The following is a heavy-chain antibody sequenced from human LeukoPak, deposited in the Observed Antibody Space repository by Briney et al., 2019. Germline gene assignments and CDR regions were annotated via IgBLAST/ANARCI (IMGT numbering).Heavy chain of an antibody. V-gene: IGHV4-59*08. CDR3: ATGSKFRPYYFDY. J-gene: IGHJ4*01. Sequence: PSETLSVTCTVSGGSFSGYYWSWIRQPPGKGLEWIGYIYYSGSTNYNPSLKSRVTISVDTSKNQFSLKLSSVTAADTAVYYCATGSKFRPYYFDYWGQRTLVTVSS. CDR2: IYYSGST. CDR1: GGSFSGYY. D-gene: IGHD5/OR15-5a*01.